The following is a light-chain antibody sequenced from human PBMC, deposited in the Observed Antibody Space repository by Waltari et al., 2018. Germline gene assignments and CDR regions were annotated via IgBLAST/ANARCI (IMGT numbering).Light chain of an antibody. J-gene: IGLJ2*01. CDR3: QVWDGGRVV. CDR1: NIGRKT. CDR2: DDS. Sequence: SYVLTQPPSESVAPGQDATITCGGNNIGRKTVHWYQQKPGQAPVLVVYDDSDRASGIPERFSGSKSGDTATLTIGRGEAGDEADYSCQVWDGGRVVFGGGTKLTVL. V-gene: IGLV3-21*02.